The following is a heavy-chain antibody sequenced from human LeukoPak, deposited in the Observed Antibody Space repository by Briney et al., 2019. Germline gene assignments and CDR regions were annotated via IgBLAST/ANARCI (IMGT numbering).Heavy chain of an antibody. J-gene: IGHJ4*02. CDR3: ARRIVGATTTGYY. CDR1: GGSISSSSYY. CDR2: IYYSGST. Sequence: PSETLSLTCTVSGGSISSSSYYWGWIRQPPGKGLEWIGSIYYSGSTYYNPSLKSRVTISVDTSKNQFSLKLSSVTAADTAVYYYARRIVGATTTGYYWGQGTLVTVSS. V-gene: IGHV4-39*01. D-gene: IGHD1-26*01.